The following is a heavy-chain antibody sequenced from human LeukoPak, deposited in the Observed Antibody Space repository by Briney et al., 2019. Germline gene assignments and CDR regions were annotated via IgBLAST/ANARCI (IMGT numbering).Heavy chain of an antibody. CDR3: AKDAYSSSSEGFDY. CDR1: GFIFSSHG. J-gene: IGHJ4*02. D-gene: IGHD6-6*01. Sequence: GGSLRLSCAASGFIFSSHGMNWVRQAPGKGLEWVSGISPSGDATFYADSVKGRFTISRDNSKNTLYLQMNSLRAEDTAVYYCAKDAYSSSSEGFDYWGQGTLVTVSS. V-gene: IGHV3-23*01. CDR2: ISPSGDAT.